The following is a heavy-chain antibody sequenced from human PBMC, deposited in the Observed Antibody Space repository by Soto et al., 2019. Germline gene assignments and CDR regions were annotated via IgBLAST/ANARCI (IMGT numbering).Heavy chain of an antibody. J-gene: IGHJ6*03. Sequence: PGGSLRLSCAASGFTFSSYAMSWVRQAPGKGLEWVSAISGSGGSTYYADSVKGRFTISRDNSKNTLYLQMNSLRAEDTAVYYCAKDPYPTTVPAPYYMDVSCKGTTVTVSS. CDR2: ISGSGGST. CDR1: GFTFSSYA. V-gene: IGHV3-23*01. CDR3: AKDPYPTTVPAPYYMDV. D-gene: IGHD4-4*01.